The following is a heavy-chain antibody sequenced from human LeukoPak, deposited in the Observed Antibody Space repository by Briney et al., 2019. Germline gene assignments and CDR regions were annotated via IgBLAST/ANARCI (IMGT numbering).Heavy chain of an antibody. Sequence: GGSLRLSCAASGFTFSSYAMSWVRQAPGKGLEWVSAISGSGGSTYYADSVKGRFTISRDNSKNTLYLQMNSLGAEDTAVYYCAKDTSSCWYVGWFDPWGQGTLVTVSS. CDR1: GFTFSSYA. D-gene: IGHD6-19*01. J-gene: IGHJ5*02. CDR3: AKDTSSCWYVGWFDP. CDR2: ISGSGGST. V-gene: IGHV3-23*01.